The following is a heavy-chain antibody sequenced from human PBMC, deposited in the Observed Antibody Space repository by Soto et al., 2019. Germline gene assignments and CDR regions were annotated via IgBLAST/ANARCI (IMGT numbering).Heavy chain of an antibody. J-gene: IGHJ4*02. CDR2: IYYSGST. Sequence: SETLSLTCTVSGGSISSYYWSWIRQPPGKGLEWIGYIYYSGSTNYNPSLKSRATISVDTSKNQFSLKLSSVTAADTAVYYCARGGGGTGVVVPAAIDDWGQGTLVTVSS. CDR1: GGSISSYY. V-gene: IGHV4-59*01. CDR3: ARGGGGTGVVVPAAIDD. D-gene: IGHD2-2*02.